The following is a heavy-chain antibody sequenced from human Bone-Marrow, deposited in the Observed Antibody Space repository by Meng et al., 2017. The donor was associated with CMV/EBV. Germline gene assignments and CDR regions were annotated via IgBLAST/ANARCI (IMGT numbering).Heavy chain of an antibody. CDR3: ARITRNSGYDWGDD. CDR1: RYTFTSYW. CDR2: IYPDDSDT. Sequence: GESLKISCEASRYTFTSYWIGWVRQMPGKGLEWMGIIYPDDSDTRYSTSFQGQVAISADKSISNAYLQWSSLTATDNAMYYCARITRNSGYDWGDDWGQGTLVTVSS. V-gene: IGHV5-51*01. J-gene: IGHJ4*02. D-gene: IGHD5-12*01.